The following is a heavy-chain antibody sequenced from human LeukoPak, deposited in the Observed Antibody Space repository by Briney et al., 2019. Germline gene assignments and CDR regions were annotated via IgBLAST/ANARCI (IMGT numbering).Heavy chain of an antibody. V-gene: IGHV3-53*01. CDR2: IYSGGST. CDR1: GFTVNSNY. J-gene: IGHJ5*02. D-gene: IGHD3-16*01. Sequence: GGSLRLSCAASGFTVNSNYMSWVRQAPGKGLEWVSVIYSGGSTYYADSLGGRFTISRDNSKDMVYLQMNSLKVEDTATYYCGKEGGAWGQGTKVTVSS. CDR3: GKEGGA.